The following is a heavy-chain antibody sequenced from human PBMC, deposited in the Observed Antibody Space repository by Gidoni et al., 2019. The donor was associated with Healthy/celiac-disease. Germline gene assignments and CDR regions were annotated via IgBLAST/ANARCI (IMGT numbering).Heavy chain of an antibody. Sequence: QVQLVQSGAEVKKPGASVKVSCKASGYTFTSYGISWVRQAPGQGLEWMGWISAYNGNTNYAQKLQGRVTMTTDTSMSTAYMELRSLRSDDTAVYYCASGLWFGELLYPGDAFDIWGQGTMVTVSS. CDR1: GYTFTSYG. D-gene: IGHD3-10*01. V-gene: IGHV1-18*01. CDR2: ISAYNGNT. J-gene: IGHJ3*02. CDR3: ASGLWFGELLYPGDAFDI.